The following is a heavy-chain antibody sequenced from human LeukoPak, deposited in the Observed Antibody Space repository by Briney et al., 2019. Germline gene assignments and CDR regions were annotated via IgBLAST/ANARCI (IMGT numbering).Heavy chain of an antibody. J-gene: IGHJ4*02. D-gene: IGHD5-12*01. Sequence: TGGSLRLSCAASGFTFNNYAMSWVRQAPGKGLEWVSAISGSDGSTYYADSVKGQFTISRDNSKNTLYLQMNSLRAEDTAVYYCARGGYSGCDNFDYWGQGTLVTVSS. CDR1: GFTFNNYA. V-gene: IGHV3-23*01. CDR3: ARGGYSGCDNFDY. CDR2: ISGSDGST.